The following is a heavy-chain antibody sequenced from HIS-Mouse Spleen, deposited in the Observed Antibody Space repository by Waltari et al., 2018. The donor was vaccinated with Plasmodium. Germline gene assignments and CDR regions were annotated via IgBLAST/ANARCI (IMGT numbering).Heavy chain of an antibody. CDR3: AILRVTMVRGVPYAFDI. CDR1: GYTFTGYY. J-gene: IGHJ3*02. CDR2: INPNSGGP. V-gene: IGHV1-2*02. Sequence: QVQLVQSGAEVKKPGASVKVSCNASGYTFTGYYMHWVRQAPGQGLEWMGWINPNSGGPNYAQNFQGRVTMTRDTSISTAYMELSRLRSDDTAVYYCAILRVTMVRGVPYAFDIWGQGTMVTVSS. D-gene: IGHD3-10*01.